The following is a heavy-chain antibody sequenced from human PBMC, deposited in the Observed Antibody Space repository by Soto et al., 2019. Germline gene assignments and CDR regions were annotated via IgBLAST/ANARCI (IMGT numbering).Heavy chain of an antibody. V-gene: IGHV1-2*04. CDR1: GYTFTGYY. D-gene: IGHD6-19*01. CDR3: AREVAVAGTGGMDV. Sequence: VASVKVSCKASGYTFTGYYMHWVRQAPGQGLEWMGWINPNSGGTNYAQKFQGWVTMTRDTSISTAYMELSRLRSDDTAVYYCAREVAVAGTGGMDVWGQGTTVTVSS. J-gene: IGHJ6*02. CDR2: INPNSGGT.